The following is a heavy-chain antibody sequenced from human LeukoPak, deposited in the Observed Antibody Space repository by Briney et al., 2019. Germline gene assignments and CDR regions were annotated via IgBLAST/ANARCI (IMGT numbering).Heavy chain of an antibody. D-gene: IGHD3-22*01. CDR3: ARPYYDSSGYYSLDAFDI. Sequence: PGESLRLSCAASGFVVSSNYMNWVRQAPGKGLEWVSFIHNDGSTFYADSVKGRFTISKDNSKNTVYLQMNSLRIEDTAVYYCARPYYDSSGYYSLDAFDIWGQGTMVTVSS. CDR1: GFVVSSNY. CDR2: IHNDGST. J-gene: IGHJ3*02. V-gene: IGHV3-53*01.